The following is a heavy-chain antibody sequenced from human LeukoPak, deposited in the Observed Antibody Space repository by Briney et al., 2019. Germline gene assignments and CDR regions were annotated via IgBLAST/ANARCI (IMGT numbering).Heavy chain of an antibody. V-gene: IGHV3-74*01. CDR3: VRDFRSADY. J-gene: IGHJ4*02. CDR1: GFSFSTYC. Sequence: GGSLGLSCAASGFSFSTYCMHWVRQAPGKGPMWVSRICPDGTVTNYADSVKARFSISRDNARNTVYLQMNSLRAEDTAVYYCVRDFRSADYWGQGTLVTVSS. CDR2: ICPDGTVT.